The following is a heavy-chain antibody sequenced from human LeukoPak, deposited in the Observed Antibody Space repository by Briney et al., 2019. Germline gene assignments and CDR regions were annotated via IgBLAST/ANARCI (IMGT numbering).Heavy chain of an antibody. J-gene: IGHJ6*03. CDR3: ARDWGVSARPGYMDV. CDR1: GGSISSRNW. Sequence: SETLSLTCAVSGGSISSRNWWSWVRQPPGKGLEWIGEIYHSGSTNYNPSLKTRVTISVDKSKNQFSLKLSSVTAADTAVYYCARDWGVSARPGYMDVWGKGTTVTVSS. CDR2: IYHSGST. V-gene: IGHV4-4*02. D-gene: IGHD6-6*01.